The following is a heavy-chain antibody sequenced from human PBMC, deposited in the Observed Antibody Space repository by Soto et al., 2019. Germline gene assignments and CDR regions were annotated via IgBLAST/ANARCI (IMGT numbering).Heavy chain of an antibody. D-gene: IGHD4-17*01. Sequence: QVHLMQSGAEVKKPGASVKVSCKASGYTFDTYGITWVRQAPGQGLEWMGWISPYNGNTKFAQKFQDRVAMTTATSTSTAYMEVASLRSDDTAVYYCARGCIAVTTHLCLWGQGTLVSVSS. CDR2: ISPYNGNT. J-gene: IGHJ4*02. CDR3: ARGCIAVTTHLCL. V-gene: IGHV1-18*01. CDR1: GYTFDTYG.